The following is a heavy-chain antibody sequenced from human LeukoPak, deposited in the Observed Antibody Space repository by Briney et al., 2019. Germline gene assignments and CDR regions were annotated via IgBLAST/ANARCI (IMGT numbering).Heavy chain of an antibody. CDR3: AKDAIPRNSMWDYFDY. D-gene: IGHD1-7*01. CDR2: ISSNGGST. J-gene: IGHJ4*02. V-gene: IGHV3-64*01. Sequence: PGGSLRLSCAASGFTFSSYAMHWVRQAPGKGLEYVSAISSNGGSTYYANSVKGRFTISRDNSKSTLFLQMNSLRDEDTAVYYCAKDAIPRNSMWDYFDYLGQGTLVTVSS. CDR1: GFTFSSYA.